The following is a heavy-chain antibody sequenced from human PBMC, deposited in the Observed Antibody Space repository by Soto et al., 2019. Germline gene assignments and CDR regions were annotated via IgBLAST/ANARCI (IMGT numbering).Heavy chain of an antibody. CDR3: ARVGTAAGERPFDY. D-gene: IGHD6-13*01. Sequence: SETLSLTCTVSGGSVSSGSYYWSWIRQPPGKGLEWIGYIYYSGSTNYNPSLKSRVTISVDTSKNQFSLKLSSVTAADTAVYYCARVGTAAGERPFDYWGQGTLVTGSS. CDR2: IYYSGST. J-gene: IGHJ4*02. V-gene: IGHV4-61*01. CDR1: GGSVSSGSYY.